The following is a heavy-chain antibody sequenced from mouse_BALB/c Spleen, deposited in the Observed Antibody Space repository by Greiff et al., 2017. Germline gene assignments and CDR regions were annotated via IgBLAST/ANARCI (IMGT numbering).Heavy chain of an antibody. CDR1: GYTFTSYW. V-gene: IGHV1-87*01. CDR2: IYPGDGDT. CDR3: ARGGTEGFAY. Sequence: QVQLQQSGAELARPGASVKLSCKASGYTFTSYWMQWVKQRPGQGLEWIGAIYPGDGDTRYTQKFKGKATLTADKSSSTAYMQLSSLASEDSAVYYCARGGTEGFAYGGQGTLVTVSA. J-gene: IGHJ3*01.